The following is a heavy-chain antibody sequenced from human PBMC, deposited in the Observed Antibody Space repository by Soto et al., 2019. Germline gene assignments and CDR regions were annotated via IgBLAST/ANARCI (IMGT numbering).Heavy chain of an antibody. J-gene: IGHJ4*02. D-gene: IGHD3-22*01. Sequence: SVKVSCKASGGTFSSYAISWVRQASGQGLEWMGGIIPIFGTANYAQKFQGRVTITADKSTSTAYMELSSLRSEDTAVYYCTYDSSGYYSPFDYWGQGTLVTVSS. CDR1: GGTFSSYA. CDR3: TYDSSGYYSPFDY. V-gene: IGHV1-69*06. CDR2: IIPIFGTA.